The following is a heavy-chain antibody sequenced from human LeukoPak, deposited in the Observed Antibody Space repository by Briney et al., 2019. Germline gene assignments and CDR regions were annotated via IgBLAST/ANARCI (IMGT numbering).Heavy chain of an antibody. CDR1: GYSISSGYY. Sequence: PSETLSLTCTVSGYSISSGYYWGWIRQPPGKGLEWIGSINHRGSLYYNPSLKSRVTISADTSNNHFSLKLSSVTAADTAVHYCARDSSSSWPYYFDYWSQGTLVTVSS. V-gene: IGHV4-38-2*02. CDR2: INHRGSL. D-gene: IGHD6-13*01. CDR3: ARDSSSSWPYYFDY. J-gene: IGHJ4*02.